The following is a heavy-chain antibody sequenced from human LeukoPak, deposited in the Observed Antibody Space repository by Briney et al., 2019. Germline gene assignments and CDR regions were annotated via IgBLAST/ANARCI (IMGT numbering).Heavy chain of an antibody. CDR1: GGTFSSYA. V-gene: IGHV1-69*05. CDR2: IIPIFGTA. CDR3: ASGTAPLGWFDP. Sequence: SVRVSCKASGGTFSSYAISWVRQAPGQGLEWMGGIIPIFGTANYAQKSQGRVTITTDESTSTAYMELSSLRSEDTAVYYCASGTAPLGWFDPWGQGTLVTVSS. J-gene: IGHJ5*02.